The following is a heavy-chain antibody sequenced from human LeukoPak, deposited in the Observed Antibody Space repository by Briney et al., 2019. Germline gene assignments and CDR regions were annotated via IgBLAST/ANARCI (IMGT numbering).Heavy chain of an antibody. CDR1: GYTFTSHG. Sequence: ASVKVSCKASGYTFTSHGITWVRQAPGQGLEWMGWISTYNVNTNYAQKLQGRVTMTTDTSTSTAYMELSSLRSEDTAVYYCAAETRTLAAAWGYWGQGTLVTVSS. J-gene: IGHJ4*02. CDR2: ISTYNVNT. V-gene: IGHV1-18*04. D-gene: IGHD6-13*01. CDR3: AAETRTLAAAWGY.